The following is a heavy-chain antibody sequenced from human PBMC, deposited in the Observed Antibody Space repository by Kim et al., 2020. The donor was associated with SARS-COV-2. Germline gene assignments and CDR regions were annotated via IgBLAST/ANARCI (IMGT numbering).Heavy chain of an antibody. D-gene: IGHD2-2*01. Sequence: DSVKGRFTISRDNAKNSLYLQMNSLRAEDTAVYYCAREGDIVVADYGMDVWGQGTTVTVSS. V-gene: IGHV3-21*01. CDR3: AREGDIVVADYGMDV. J-gene: IGHJ6*02.